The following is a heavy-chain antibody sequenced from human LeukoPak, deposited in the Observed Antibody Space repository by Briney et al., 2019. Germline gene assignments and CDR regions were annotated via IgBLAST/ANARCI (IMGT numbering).Heavy chain of an antibody. CDR3: AREGVGGYSYGYGDY. Sequence: GASVKVSCKASGYTFTTYAIHWVRQAPGQRLEWMGWINAGNGNTKYSQEFQGRVTITRDTSASTAYMELSSLRSEDTAVYYCAREGVGGYSYGYGDYWGQGTLVTVSS. CDR1: GYTFTTYA. V-gene: IGHV1-3*03. D-gene: IGHD5-18*01. CDR2: INAGNGNT. J-gene: IGHJ4*02.